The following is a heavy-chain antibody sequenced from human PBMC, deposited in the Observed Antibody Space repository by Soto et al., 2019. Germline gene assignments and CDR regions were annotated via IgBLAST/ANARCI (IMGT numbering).Heavy chain of an antibody. D-gene: IGHD5-18*01. CDR1: GGSIRSGGYY. Sequence: QVQLQESGPGLVKPSQTLSLTCTVSGGSIRSGGYYWRWIRQHPGKDLVWIGYIYYSVSTYYNPSLKSQVTISVDTSKNQLSLKLSSVTAADTAVYYCARGIQLWFNFWGQGTLVTVSS. CDR2: IYYSVST. J-gene: IGHJ5*01. V-gene: IGHV4-31*01. CDR3: ARGIQLWFNF.